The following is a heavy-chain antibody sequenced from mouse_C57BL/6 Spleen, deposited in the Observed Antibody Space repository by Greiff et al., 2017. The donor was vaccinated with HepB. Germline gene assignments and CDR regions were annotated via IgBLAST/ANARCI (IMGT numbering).Heavy chain of an antibody. V-gene: IGHV1-42*01. CDR1: GYSFTGYY. D-gene: IGHD2-1*01. CDR3: ASPFMVTTPYYAMDY. J-gene: IGHJ4*01. Sequence: EVQLQQSGPELVKPGASVKISCKASGYSFTGYYMNWVKQSPEKSLEWIGEIKPSTGGTTYNQKFKAKATLTVDKSSSTAYMQLKSLTSEDSAVYYCASPFMVTTPYYAMDYWGQGTSVTVSS. CDR2: IKPSTGGT.